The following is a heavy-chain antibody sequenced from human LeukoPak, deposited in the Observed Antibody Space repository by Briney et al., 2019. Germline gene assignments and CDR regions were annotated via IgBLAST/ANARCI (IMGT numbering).Heavy chain of an antibody. V-gene: IGHV3-74*01. CDR3: ARDGYCSSTSCYYFDY. D-gene: IGHD2-2*01. Sequence: GGTLRLSCAASGFTFSNYWIHWVRQAPGKGLVWVSRINSDGSSTSYADSVKGRFTISRDNAKNTLYLQMNSLRAEDTAVYYCARDGYCSSTSCYYFDYWGQGTLVTVSS. CDR2: INSDGSST. J-gene: IGHJ4*02. CDR1: GFTFSNYW.